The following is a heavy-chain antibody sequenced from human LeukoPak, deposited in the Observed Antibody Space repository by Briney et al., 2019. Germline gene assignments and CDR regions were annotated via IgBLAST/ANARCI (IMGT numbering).Heavy chain of an antibody. Sequence: SHYCWGWIRQAPGKGLEWVSYTSNSGSTKSYADSVEGRFTISRDNAKNSLYLQMNSLRAEDTAVYYCARGFRVATIDWFDPWGQGTLVTVSS. CDR2: TSNSGSTK. J-gene: IGHJ5*02. D-gene: IGHD5-12*01. CDR1: SHYC. V-gene: IGHV3-11*01. CDR3: ARGFRVATIDWFDP.